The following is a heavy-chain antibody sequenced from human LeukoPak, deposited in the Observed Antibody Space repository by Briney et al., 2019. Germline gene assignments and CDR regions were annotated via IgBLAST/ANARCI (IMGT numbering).Heavy chain of an antibody. Sequence: GESLKISCKGSGYSFTSYWIGWVRQMPGKGLEWMGIIYPGDSDTRYCPSFQGQVTISADKSISTANLQWSSLKASDTAMYYCARQYNSGNSHYWYFDLWGRGTLVTVSS. D-gene: IGHD3-10*01. CDR2: IYPGDSDT. V-gene: IGHV5-51*01. CDR3: ARQYNSGNSHYWYFDL. CDR1: GYSFTSYW. J-gene: IGHJ2*01.